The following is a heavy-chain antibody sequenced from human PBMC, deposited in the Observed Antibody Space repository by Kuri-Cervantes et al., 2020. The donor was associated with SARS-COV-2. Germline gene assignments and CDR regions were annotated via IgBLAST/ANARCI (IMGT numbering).Heavy chain of an antibody. Sequence: SVKVSCKAPGGTFSSYAISWVRQAPGQGLEWMGGIIPIFGTANYAQKFQGRVTITADESTSTAYMELSGLRSEDTAVYYCARDLGYVQLERRPYYYGMDVWGQGTTVTVSS. CDR3: ARDLGYVQLERRPYYYGMDV. D-gene: IGHD1-1*01. CDR2: IIPIFGTA. CDR1: GGTFSSYA. J-gene: IGHJ6*02. V-gene: IGHV1-69*13.